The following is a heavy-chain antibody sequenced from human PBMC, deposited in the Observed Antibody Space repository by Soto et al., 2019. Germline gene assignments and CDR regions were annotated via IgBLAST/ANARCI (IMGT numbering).Heavy chain of an antibody. J-gene: IGHJ6*02. D-gene: IGHD5-18*01. CDR1: GGTFSRSG. Sequence: QVQLVQSGTEVKKPGASGKVSCKASGGTFSRSGFHWVRQAPGQGLEWMGMIVPSVDTTNYAQKFQARVTISADQFTSTVYMELRRLRSEDTAVYYCARCPQPPDTADPYAVDVWRPGTRVIVSS. V-gene: IGHV1-69*18. CDR3: ARCPQPPDTADPYAVDV. CDR2: IVPSVDTT.